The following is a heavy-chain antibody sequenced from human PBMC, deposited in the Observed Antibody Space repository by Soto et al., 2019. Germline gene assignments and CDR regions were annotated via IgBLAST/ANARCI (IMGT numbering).Heavy chain of an antibody. V-gene: IGHV3-7*01. CDR1: GFTFSSYW. J-gene: IGHJ4*02. D-gene: IGHD2-2*01. Sequence: GGSLRLSCAASGFTFSSYWMSWVRQAPGKGLEWVANIKQDGSEIYYVDSVKGRFTISRDNAKNSLYLQMNSLRAEDTAVYYDAREGSIVVVPAANDYWGQGTLVTVSS. CDR2: IKQDGSEI. CDR3: AREGSIVVVPAANDY.